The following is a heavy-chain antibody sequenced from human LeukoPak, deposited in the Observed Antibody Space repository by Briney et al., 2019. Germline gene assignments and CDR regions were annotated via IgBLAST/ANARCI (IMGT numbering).Heavy chain of an antibody. D-gene: IGHD2-21*02. CDR3: ARRDCVGDCYSNWFDP. Sequence: ASVKVSCKASGFTFTNYFMHWVRQAPGQGLEWMGIINPRGGSTGYAQKFQGRITMTTDMSTRTVYMELSSLESEDTAVYYCARRDCVGDCYSNWFDPWGQGTLVTVSS. V-gene: IGHV1-46*01. CDR1: GFTFTNYF. CDR2: INPRGGST. J-gene: IGHJ5*02.